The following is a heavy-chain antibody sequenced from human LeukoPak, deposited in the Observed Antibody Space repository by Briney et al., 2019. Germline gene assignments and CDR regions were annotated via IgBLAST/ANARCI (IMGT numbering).Heavy chain of an antibody. J-gene: IGHJ4*02. D-gene: IGHD5-18*01. CDR3: GRDPRLGIRGYTYGIDY. Sequence: ASVKVSCKTSGYSFINYNMNWVRQAPGQGLEWMGWINTNTGNPTYAQGFTGRYVFSLDTSVSTTYLQISGLKADDTAVYFCGRDPRLGIRGYTYGIDYWGQGTQVTVSS. V-gene: IGHV7-4-1*02. CDR2: INTNTGNP. CDR1: GYSFINYN.